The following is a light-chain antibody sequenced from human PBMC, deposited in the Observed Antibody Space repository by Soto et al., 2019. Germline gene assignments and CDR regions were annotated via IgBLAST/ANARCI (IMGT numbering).Light chain of an antibody. CDR3: QHGYSTSLT. CDR1: QSESSSN. V-gene: IGKV3-20*01. J-gene: IGKJ4*01. Sequence: ENGLSMSPRPLLLTHGERATLSSRASQSESSSNLVGYQQKPGQAPRLLIYGAASRATGSTDRFIGSGAWTDFTLTIISRLPDDVFTVFCQHGYSTSLTFGGGTKVDIK. CDR2: GAA.